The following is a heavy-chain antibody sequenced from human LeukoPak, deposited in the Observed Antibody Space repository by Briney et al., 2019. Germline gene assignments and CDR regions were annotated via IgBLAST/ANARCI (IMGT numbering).Heavy chain of an antibody. CDR3: ARNGGYGKFDY. Sequence: SETLSLACAVSGYSISSVYFWGWLRRPPGKGLEWIGTIDHSGSTYYNPSLKSRVTMSVDTSKNQFSLNLSSVTAADTAFYYCARNGGYGKFDYWGQGTLVTVSS. J-gene: IGHJ4*02. V-gene: IGHV4-38-2*01. CDR1: GYSISSVYF. CDR2: IDHSGST. D-gene: IGHD1-26*01.